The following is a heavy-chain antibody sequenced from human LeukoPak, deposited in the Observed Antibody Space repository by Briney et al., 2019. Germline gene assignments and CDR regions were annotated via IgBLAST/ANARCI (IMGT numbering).Heavy chain of an antibody. Sequence: PGGSLRLSCAASGFTFSSFAMSWVRQAPGKGLEWVGRIKSKTDGGTTDYAAPEKDRFTISRDDSKNTLYLQMNSLKTEDTAVYYCTLITTGVWGQGTTVTVSS. CDR1: GFTFSSFA. J-gene: IGHJ6*02. CDR2: IKSKTDGGTT. CDR3: TLITTGV. D-gene: IGHD4-11*01. V-gene: IGHV3-15*01.